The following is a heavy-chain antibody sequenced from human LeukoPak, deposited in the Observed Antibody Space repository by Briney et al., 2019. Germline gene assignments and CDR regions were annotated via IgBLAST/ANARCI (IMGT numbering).Heavy chain of an antibody. Sequence: GGSLRLSCAASGFTFSSYSMNWVRQAPGKGLEWVSSISSSSSYIYYADSVKGRFTISRDNAKNSLYLQMNSLRAEDTAVYYCARGLNPMVYATSSGIDPWGQGTLVTVSS. D-gene: IGHD2-8*01. CDR1: GFTFSSYS. CDR2: ISSSSSYI. CDR3: ARGLNPMVYATSSGIDP. V-gene: IGHV3-21*01. J-gene: IGHJ5*02.